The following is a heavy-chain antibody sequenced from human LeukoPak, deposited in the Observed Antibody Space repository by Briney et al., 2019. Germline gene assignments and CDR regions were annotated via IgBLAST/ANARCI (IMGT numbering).Heavy chain of an antibody. CDR3: ARGYSGSYGRFDY. CDR1: GGTFSSYA. D-gene: IGHD1-26*01. Sequence: ASVKVSCKASGGTFSSYAISWVRQAPGQGLEWMGIVNPSGGSTSYAQKFQGRVTMTRDTSTSTVYMELSSLRSEDTAVYYCARGYSGSYGRFDYWGQGTLVTVSS. V-gene: IGHV1-46*01. CDR2: VNPSGGST. J-gene: IGHJ4*02.